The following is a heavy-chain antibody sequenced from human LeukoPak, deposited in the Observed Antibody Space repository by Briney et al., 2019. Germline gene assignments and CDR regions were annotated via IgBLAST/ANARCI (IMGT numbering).Heavy chain of an antibody. D-gene: IGHD5-24*01. CDR1: GFTFSSYG. J-gene: IGHJ4*02. CDR2: ISYDGSNK. V-gene: IGHV3-30*18. Sequence: GGSLRLSCAASGFTFSSYGMHWVRQAPGKGLEWVAVISYDGSNKYYADSVKGRFTISRDNSKNTLYLQINSLRAEDTAVYYCAKVSEAGVRWLHQYYFDYWGQGTLVTVSS. CDR3: AKVSEAGVRWLHQYYFDY.